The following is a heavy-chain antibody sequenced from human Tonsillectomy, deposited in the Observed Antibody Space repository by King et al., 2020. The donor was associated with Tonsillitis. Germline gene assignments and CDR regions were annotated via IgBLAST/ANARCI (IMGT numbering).Heavy chain of an antibody. Sequence: VQLVESGGGLVQPGGSLRLSCAASGFTFSNYWMSWVRQAPGKGLEWVAIIKQDGSDRHYVDSVRGRFTISRDNAKNSLFLQMDSLRVEDAAVYYCAGATGVDRFDYWGQGTLVTVSS. V-gene: IGHV3-7*03. CDR2: IKQDGSDR. CDR3: AGATGVDRFDY. CDR1: GFTFSNYW. J-gene: IGHJ4*02. D-gene: IGHD5-24*01.